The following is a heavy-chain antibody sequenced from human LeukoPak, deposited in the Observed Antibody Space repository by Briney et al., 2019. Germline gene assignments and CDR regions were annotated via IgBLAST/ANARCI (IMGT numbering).Heavy chain of an antibody. D-gene: IGHD5-18*01. J-gene: IGHJ5*02. CDR1: GFTFDDYA. CDR3: AKGGYSYGVYNWFDP. CDR2: ISWNSGSI. Sequence: GRSLRLSCAASGFTFDDYAMHWVRHAPGKGLEWVSGISWNSGSIGYADSVKGRFTISRDNAKNSLYLQMNSLRAEDTALYYCAKGGYSYGVYNWFDPWGQGTLVTVSS. V-gene: IGHV3-9*01.